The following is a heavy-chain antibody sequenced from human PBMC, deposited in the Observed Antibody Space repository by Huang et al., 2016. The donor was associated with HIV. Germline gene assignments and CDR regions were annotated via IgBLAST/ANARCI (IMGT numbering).Heavy chain of an antibody. D-gene: IGHD2-15*01. CDR1: GYTFTGYY. CDR2: INPKRGGT. V-gene: IGHV1-2*02. J-gene: IGHJ6*02. CDR3: AREVVSATGYYYYGMDV. Sequence: QVQQVQSGAEVKKPGASVKVSCKASGYTFTGYYMHWVRQAPGQGLEWKGRINPKRGGTNNAQKFQGRVTMTRDTSISTAYRELSRLRSDDTAVYYCAREVVSATGYYYYGMDVWGQGTTVTVSS.